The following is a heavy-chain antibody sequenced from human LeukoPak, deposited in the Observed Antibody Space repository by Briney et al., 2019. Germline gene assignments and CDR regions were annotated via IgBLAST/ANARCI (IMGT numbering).Heavy chain of an antibody. Sequence: GGSLRLSCAASGFTVSSNYIIWVRQAPGKGLEWVSVIYSSGSTYYADSVKGRFTISRDNFKNTLYLQMNSLRAEDTAVYYCAKLHPDIVVVPAAMIDYWGQGTLVTVSS. J-gene: IGHJ4*02. D-gene: IGHD2-2*01. V-gene: IGHV3-53*01. CDR1: GFTVSSNY. CDR3: AKLHPDIVVVPAAMIDY. CDR2: IYSSGST.